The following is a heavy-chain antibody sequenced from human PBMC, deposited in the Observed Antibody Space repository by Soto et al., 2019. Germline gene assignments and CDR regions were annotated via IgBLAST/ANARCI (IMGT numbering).Heavy chain of an antibody. CDR1: GFTFSSYG. V-gene: IGHV3-30*18. J-gene: IGHJ6*02. Sequence: GGSLRLSCAASGFTFSSYGMHWVRQAPGKGLEWVAVISYDGSNKYYADSVKGRFTISRDNSKNTLYLQMNSLRAEDTAVYYCAKGHDFWSGSGGMDVWGQGTTVTVSS. CDR2: ISYDGSNK. CDR3: AKGHDFWSGSGGMDV. D-gene: IGHD3-3*01.